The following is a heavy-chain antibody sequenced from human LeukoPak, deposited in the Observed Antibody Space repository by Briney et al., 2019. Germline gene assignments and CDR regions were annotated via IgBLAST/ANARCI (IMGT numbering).Heavy chain of an antibody. CDR2: ISGSGGST. J-gene: IGHJ3*02. D-gene: IGHD3-22*01. V-gene: IGHV3-23*01. CDR3: AKVSGQLKAMIVVVIVGAFDI. CDR1: GFTFSSYA. Sequence: PGGSLRLSCAASGFTFSSYAMSWVRQAPGKGLEWVSAISGSGGSTYYADSVKGRFAISRDNSKNTLYLQMNSLRAEDTAVYYCAKVSGQLKAMIVVVIVGAFDIWGQGTMVTVSS.